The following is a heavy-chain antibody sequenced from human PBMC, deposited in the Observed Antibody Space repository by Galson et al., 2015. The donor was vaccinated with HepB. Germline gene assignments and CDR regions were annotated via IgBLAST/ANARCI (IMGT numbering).Heavy chain of an antibody. CDR3: ARGQWRRARPYYFDY. V-gene: IGHV3-23*01. CDR1: GFTFSSYA. J-gene: IGHJ4*02. D-gene: IGHD6-19*01. Sequence: SLRLSCAASGFTFSSYAMSWVRQAPGKGPEWVSTISGSGGTTYYADSVKGRFTISRDNSKNTLYLEINSLRAEDTAVYYCARGQWRRARPYYFDYWGQGTLVTVSS. CDR2: ISGSGGTT.